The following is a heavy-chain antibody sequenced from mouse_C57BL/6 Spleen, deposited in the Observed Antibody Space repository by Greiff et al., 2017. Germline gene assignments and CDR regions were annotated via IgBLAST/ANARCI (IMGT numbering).Heavy chain of an antibody. CDR1: GYAFSSYW. J-gene: IGHJ2*01. V-gene: IGHV1-80*01. CDR3: AREGYYGSRRYFDY. Sequence: VKLQESGAELVKPGASVKISCKASGYAFSSYWMNWVKQRPGTGLEWIGQIYPGDGDTNYNGKFKGKATLTADKSSSTAYMQLSSLTSEDSAVYFCAREGYYGSRRYFDYWGQGTTLTVSS. D-gene: IGHD1-1*01. CDR2: IYPGDGDT.